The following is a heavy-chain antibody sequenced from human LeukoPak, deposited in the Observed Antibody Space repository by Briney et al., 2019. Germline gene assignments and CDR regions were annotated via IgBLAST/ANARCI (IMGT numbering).Heavy chain of an antibody. CDR3: ARGVRIAVARGRYYFDY. CDR1: GYTFTGYY. D-gene: IGHD6-19*01. V-gene: IGHV1-2*02. CDR2: INLNSGGT. J-gene: IGHJ4*02. Sequence: GASVKVSCKASGYTFTGYYMHWVRQAPGQGLEWMGWINLNSGGTNYAQKFQGRVTMTRDTSISTAYMELSRLRSDDTAVYYCARGVRIAVARGRYYFDYWGQGTLVTVSS.